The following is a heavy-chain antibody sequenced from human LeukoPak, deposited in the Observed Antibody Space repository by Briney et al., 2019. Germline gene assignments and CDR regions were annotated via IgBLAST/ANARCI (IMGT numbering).Heavy chain of an antibody. V-gene: IGHV1-18*01. CDR3: ARGGIDIVSVPVSNWFDP. Sequence: GSSEKVSCKASGYTFINYGITWVRQAPGQGLEWMGWSSPYNGKTNYAQMLQGRVTMTTNNSTNTAYMELRSLRSDDTAVYYCARGGIDIVSVPVSNWFDPWGQGTLVNGFS. D-gene: IGHD2/OR15-2a*01. J-gene: IGHJ5*02. CDR2: SSPYNGKT. CDR1: GYTFINYG.